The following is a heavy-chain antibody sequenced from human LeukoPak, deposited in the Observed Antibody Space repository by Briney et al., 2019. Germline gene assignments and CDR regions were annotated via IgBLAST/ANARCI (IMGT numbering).Heavy chain of an antibody. CDR1: GLTVSGNY. CDR3: ARKVYD. J-gene: IGHJ4*02. V-gene: IGHV3-53*01. CDR2: IYSGGNT. D-gene: IGHD2-8*01. Sequence: GGSLRLSCAASGLTVSGNYMTWVRQAPGKGLEWVSGIYSGGNTYYADSVEGRFTISRDNSKNTLYLQMNNLRAEDTAVYYCARKVYDWGQGTLVTVSS.